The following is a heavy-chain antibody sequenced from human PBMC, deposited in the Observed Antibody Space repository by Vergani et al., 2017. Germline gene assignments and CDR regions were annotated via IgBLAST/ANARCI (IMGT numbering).Heavy chain of an antibody. CDR1: GDSVSSNSAA. CDR3: ARGRRGSGSSWYNY. D-gene: IGHD6-13*01. Sequence: QVQLQQSGPGLVKPSQTLSLTCAISGDSVSSNSAAWNWIRQSPSRGLEWLGRTYYRSKWYNDYAVSVKSRITINPDTSKNQFSLKLSSVTAADTAVYYCARGRRGSGSSWYNYWGQGTLVTVSS. CDR2: TYYRSKWYN. J-gene: IGHJ4*02. V-gene: IGHV6-1*01.